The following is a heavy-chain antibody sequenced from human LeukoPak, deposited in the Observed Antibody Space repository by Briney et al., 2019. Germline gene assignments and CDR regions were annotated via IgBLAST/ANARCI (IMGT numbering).Heavy chain of an antibody. CDR1: GFTFSSYS. D-gene: IGHD3-10*01. Sequence: GGSLRLSCAASGFTFSSYSMNWVRQAPGKGLEWVSSISSSSSYIYYADSVKGRFTISRDNAKNSLYLQMHSLRAEDTAVYYCAKDSDYYGSGSWEDSWGQGTLVTVSS. V-gene: IGHV3-21*04. CDR2: ISSSSSYI. CDR3: AKDSDYYGSGSWEDS. J-gene: IGHJ4*02.